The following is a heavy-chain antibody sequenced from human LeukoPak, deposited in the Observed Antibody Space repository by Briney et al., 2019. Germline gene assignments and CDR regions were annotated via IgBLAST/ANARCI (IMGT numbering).Heavy chain of an antibody. CDR1: GFSFINHG. J-gene: IGHJ4*02. CDR3: AREATWGQWYFDN. CDR2: TARNERAK. V-gene: IGHV3-30*03. D-gene: IGHD6-19*01. Sequence: PGGSLRLAFFTAGFSFINHGIDSVRQPPGSGLEWGSVTARNERAKFYADSVKGRFTLSRDNPKNMFFLLMNLLTVEDTAMYYCAREATWGQWYFDNWGRENPATVSS.